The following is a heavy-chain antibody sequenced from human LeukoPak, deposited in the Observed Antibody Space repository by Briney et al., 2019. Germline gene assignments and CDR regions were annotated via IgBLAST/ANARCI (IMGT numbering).Heavy chain of an antibody. CDR1: GGTFSSYA. D-gene: IGHD6-13*01. J-gene: IGHJ4*02. V-gene: IGHV1-69*13. CDR2: IIPIFGTA. CDR3: ATWSSSWPYYFDY. Sequence: ASVKVSCKASGGTFSSYAISWVRQAPGQGLEWMGGIIPIFGTANYAQEFQGRVTITADESTSTAYMELSSLRSEDTAVYYCATWSSSWPYYFDYWGQGTLVTVSS.